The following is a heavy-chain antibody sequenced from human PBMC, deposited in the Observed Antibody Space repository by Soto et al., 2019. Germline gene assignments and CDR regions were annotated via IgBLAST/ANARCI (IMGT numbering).Heavy chain of an antibody. V-gene: IGHV3-20*01. CDR3: ASGGSLYYMDV. J-gene: IGHJ6*03. D-gene: IGHD3-3*01. CDR2: INWNGGNT. CDR1: GFAFDDYG. Sequence: EVQLVESGGGVVRPGGSLRLSCAASGFAFDDYGMSWVRQAPGKGLEWVSGINWNGGNTGYVDSGKGRFTISRDNAKNSLYLQRNSLRVEDTALYHCASGGSLYYMDVWGKGTPVTVSS.